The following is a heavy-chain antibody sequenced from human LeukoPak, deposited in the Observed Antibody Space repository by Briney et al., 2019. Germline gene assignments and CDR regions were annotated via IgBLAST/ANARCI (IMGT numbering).Heavy chain of an antibody. CDR3: ARDQPHGDHDY. CDR2: IKQDGSEK. CDR1: GFTFSSYW. V-gene: IGHV3-7*01. J-gene: IGHJ4*02. D-gene: IGHD2-21*02. Sequence: GGSLRLSCAASGFTFSSYWMSWVRQAPGKGLEWVANIKQDGSEKYYVDSVKGRFTISRDNAKNSLYLQMNSLRAGDTAVYYCARDQPHGDHDYWGQGTLVTVSS.